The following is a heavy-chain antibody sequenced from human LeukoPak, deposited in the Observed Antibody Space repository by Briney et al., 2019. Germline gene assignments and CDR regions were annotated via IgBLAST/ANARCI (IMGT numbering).Heavy chain of an antibody. CDR2: ISWNSGSI. CDR1: GFTFYDNA. CDR3: ARTNPRRSGGYQPPKTTYYYYYGMDV. J-gene: IGHJ6*02. Sequence: GGSLRLSCAASGFTFYDNAMHWVRQAPGKGLEWVSGISWNSGSIVYADSVTGRFTISRDNAKNSLYLQMNSLRAEDTAVYYCARTNPRRSGGYQPPKTTYYYYYGMDVWGQGTTVTVSS. V-gene: IGHV3-9*01. D-gene: IGHD2-2*01.